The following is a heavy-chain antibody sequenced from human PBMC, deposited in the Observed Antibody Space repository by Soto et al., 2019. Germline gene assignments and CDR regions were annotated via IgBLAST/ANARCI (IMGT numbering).Heavy chain of an antibody. CDR3: ARGVRGYYSMDV. V-gene: IGHV3-74*01. CDR2: LNGDGSNT. D-gene: IGHD3-10*01. CDR1: GFTFSSFW. Sequence: EVQLVESGGGLVQPGGSLRLSCAASGFTFSSFWMHWVRQAPGKGLVWVSRLNGDGSNTNYADSVRGRFTISRDNAMNTLYLQMNSLGVDDTAVYYCARGVRGYYSMDVWGEGTTVTVSS. J-gene: IGHJ6*03.